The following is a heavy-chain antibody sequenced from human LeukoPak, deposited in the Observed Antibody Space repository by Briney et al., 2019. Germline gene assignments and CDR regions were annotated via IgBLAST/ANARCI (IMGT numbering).Heavy chain of an antibody. V-gene: IGHV4-59*01. J-gene: IGHJ5*02. CDR2: ISYSGST. CDR1: GGSISSYY. Sequence: SETLSLTRTVSGGSISSYYWSWIRQPPGKGLEWIGHISYSGSTNYNPSLKSRVTISVDTSKNQFSLKLSSVTAADTAVYYCARGGSGYALNWFDPWGQGTLVTVSS. D-gene: IGHD5-12*01. CDR3: ARGGSGYALNWFDP.